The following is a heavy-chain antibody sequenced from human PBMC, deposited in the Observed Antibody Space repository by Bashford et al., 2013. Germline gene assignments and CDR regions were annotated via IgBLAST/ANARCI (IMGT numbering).Heavy chain of an antibody. V-gene: IGHV3-21*04. Sequence: GSLRLSCAASGFTFRSYSMNWVRQAPGKGLEWVSSISSSSDYIYYADSVKGRFTISRDNAKNSLYLQMNSLRAEDTAIYYCASLWVMGVWGKGTTVTVSS. CDR1: GFTFRSYS. J-gene: IGHJ6*03. CDR2: ISSSSDYI. D-gene: IGHD7-27*01. CDR3: ASLWVMGV.